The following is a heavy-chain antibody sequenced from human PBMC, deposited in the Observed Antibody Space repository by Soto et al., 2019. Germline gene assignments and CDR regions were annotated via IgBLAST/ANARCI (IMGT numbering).Heavy chain of an antibody. CDR2: IHYSGST. CDR3: TVGGAGHPFDY. Sequence: SETLSLTCTVSGASITSHYWTWIRQPPGKGLEWIGNIHYSGSTNYSPSLKGRVIISVDTSENQSSLKLSYVTTADTAVYYCTVGGAGHPFDYWGQGTLVTVSS. J-gene: IGHJ4*02. V-gene: IGHV4-59*11. D-gene: IGHD3-16*01. CDR1: GASITSHY.